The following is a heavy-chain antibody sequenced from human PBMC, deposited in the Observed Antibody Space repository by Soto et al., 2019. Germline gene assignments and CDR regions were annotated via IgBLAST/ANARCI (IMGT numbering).Heavy chain of an antibody. CDR3: ARGVLRYFDWLLWYYFDY. Sequence: ASVKVSCKASGYTFTSYGISWVRQAPGQGLEWMGRISPSFGTANYAQKFQGRVTITADESTSTAYMELSSLRSEDTAVYYCARGVLRYFDWLLWYYFDYWGQGTLVTVSS. CDR1: GYTFTSYG. D-gene: IGHD3-9*01. CDR2: ISPSFGTA. V-gene: IGHV1-69*13. J-gene: IGHJ4*02.